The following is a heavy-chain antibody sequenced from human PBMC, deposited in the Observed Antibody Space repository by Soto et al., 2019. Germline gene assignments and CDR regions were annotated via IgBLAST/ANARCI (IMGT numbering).Heavy chain of an antibody. Sequence: SETLSLTCAVYGGSFSGDYWSWIRQPPGKGLEWIGEINHSGSTNYNSSLKSRVTISVDTSKNQFSLKLSSVTAADTAVYYCARRYGYSFDYWGQGTLVTVS. J-gene: IGHJ4*02. D-gene: IGHD1-1*01. CDR2: INHSGST. V-gene: IGHV4-34*01. CDR1: GGSFSGDY. CDR3: ARRYGYSFDY.